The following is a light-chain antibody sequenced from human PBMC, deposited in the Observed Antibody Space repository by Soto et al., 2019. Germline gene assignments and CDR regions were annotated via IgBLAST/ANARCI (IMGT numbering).Light chain of an antibody. CDR2: AAF. J-gene: IGKJ1*01. CDR3: LQSYSTPRT. CDR1: QSISRL. Sequence: DIQMTQSPSSLSASVGDRVTITCRASQSISRLLSWYQQTSGKAPKLLIYAAFSLQPGVPSRFSGSASGTDFTLTISSLQPEDFATYYCLQSYSTPRTFGRGTKVEIK. V-gene: IGKV1-39*01.